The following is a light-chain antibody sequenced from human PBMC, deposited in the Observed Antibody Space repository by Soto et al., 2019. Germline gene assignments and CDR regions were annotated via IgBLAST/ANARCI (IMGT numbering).Light chain of an antibody. Sequence: DIQLTQSPSFLSASVGDRVTITCRASQDISSHLAWYQQKPGKAPKLLIYAASTLQSGVPSGFGGSGSGTECTSTLTSLQPEDFATYYCQQVKTYPLTFGGGTKVEIK. V-gene: IGKV1-9*01. J-gene: IGKJ4*01. CDR3: QQVKTYPLT. CDR1: QDISSH. CDR2: AAS.